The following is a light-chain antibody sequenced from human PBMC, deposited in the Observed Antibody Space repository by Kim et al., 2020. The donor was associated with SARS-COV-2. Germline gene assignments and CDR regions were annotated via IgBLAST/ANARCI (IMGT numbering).Light chain of an antibody. V-gene: IGKV1-5*03. CDR2: KAS. Sequence: DIQMTQSPSTLSASVGDRVTITCRASQSISTWLAWYQQKPGKAPKLLIYKASSLQGGVPSRFSGSGSGTEFTLTISGLMPDDFATYYCQHYSTDLYTFGQGTKVEI. CDR3: QHYSTDLYT. J-gene: IGKJ2*01. CDR1: QSISTW.